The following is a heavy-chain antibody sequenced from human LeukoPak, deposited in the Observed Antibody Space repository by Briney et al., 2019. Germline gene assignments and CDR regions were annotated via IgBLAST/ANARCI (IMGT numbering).Heavy chain of an antibody. Sequence: SETLSLTCTVSGASISSSNWWTWVRQPPGEALEWIGEIYHAGSTKYNPSLKSRLTILVDKSSNSFSLSLTSVTAADTAFYYCARAAAVTGQFDFWGQGTLVTVSS. CDR2: IYHAGST. CDR3: ARAAAVTGQFDF. CDR1: GASISSSNW. D-gene: IGHD6-19*01. J-gene: IGHJ4*02. V-gene: IGHV4-4*02.